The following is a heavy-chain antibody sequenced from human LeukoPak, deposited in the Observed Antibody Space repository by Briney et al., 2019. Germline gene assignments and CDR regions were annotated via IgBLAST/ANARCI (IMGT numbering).Heavy chain of an antibody. V-gene: IGHV1-18*04. J-gene: IGHJ4*02. CDR1: GYTFTSYG. D-gene: IGHD5-18*01. CDR3: ARDLGYSYGYWYFDY. Sequence: ASVKVSSKASGYTFTSYGISWVRQAPGQGLEWMGWISAYNGNTNYAQKLQGRVTMTTDTSTSTAYMELRSLRSDDTAVYYCARDLGYSYGYWYFDYWGQGTLVTVSS. CDR2: ISAYNGNT.